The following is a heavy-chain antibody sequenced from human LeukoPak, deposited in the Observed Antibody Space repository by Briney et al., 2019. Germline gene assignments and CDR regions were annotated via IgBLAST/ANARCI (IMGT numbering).Heavy chain of an antibody. CDR1: GFTFRTYS. Sequence: GGSLRLSCAASGFTFRTYSMNWVRQPPGKGLEWVSSISSSSSYIYYADSVKGRFTISRDNAKNSLYLQMNSLRAEDTAVYYCARGHGSGYYFFDCWGQGTLVTVSS. J-gene: IGHJ4*02. D-gene: IGHD3-22*01. CDR3: ARGHGSGYYFFDC. V-gene: IGHV3-21*01. CDR2: ISSSSSYI.